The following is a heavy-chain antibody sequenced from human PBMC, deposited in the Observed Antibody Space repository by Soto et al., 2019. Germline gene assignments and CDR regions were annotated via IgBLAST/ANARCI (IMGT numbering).Heavy chain of an antibody. CDR2: IIPICGTA. Sequence: QVQLVQSGAEVKKPGSSVKVSCKASGGTFSSYAISWVRQAPGQGLEWMGGIIPICGTATYAQKFQGRVTITADESTSTAYMELSSLRSEDTAVYYCARGAASGSGWAIIDYWVQGTLVTVSS. CDR3: ARGAASGSGWAIIDY. D-gene: IGHD3-22*01. CDR1: GGTFSSYA. J-gene: IGHJ4*02. V-gene: IGHV1-69*12.